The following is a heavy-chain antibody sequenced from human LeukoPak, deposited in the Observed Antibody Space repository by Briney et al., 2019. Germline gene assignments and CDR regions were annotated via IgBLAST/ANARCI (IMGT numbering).Heavy chain of an antibody. Sequence: SVKVSCKASGYTFTSYVFSWVRQAPGQGLEWMGGITPILDIANYAQKFQGRVTITADRSTNTAYMELSSLTSEDTAVYYCTRGHWFDPWGQGTLVTVSS. J-gene: IGHJ5*02. V-gene: IGHV1-69*10. CDR3: TRGHWFDP. CDR1: GYTFTSYV. CDR2: ITPILDIA.